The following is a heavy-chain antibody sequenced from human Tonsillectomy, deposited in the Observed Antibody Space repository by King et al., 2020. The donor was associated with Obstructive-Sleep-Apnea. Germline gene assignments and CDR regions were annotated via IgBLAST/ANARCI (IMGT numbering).Heavy chain of an antibody. V-gene: IGHV2-5*02. J-gene: IGHJ4*02. Sequence: TLKESGPTLVKPTQTVTLTCTFSGFSLSTSGVGVGWIRQPPGKALEWLALIYWDDDKRYSPSLSSRLTITKDTSKNQVVLTMTNMDPVDTATYYCAHMDTAMVTFDFWGQGTLVTVSS. CDR3: AHMDTAMVTFDF. CDR2: IYWDDDK. CDR1: GFSLSTSGVG. D-gene: IGHD5-18*01.